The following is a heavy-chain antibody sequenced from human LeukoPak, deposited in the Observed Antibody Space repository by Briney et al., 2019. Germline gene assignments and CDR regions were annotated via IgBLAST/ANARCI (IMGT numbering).Heavy chain of an antibody. D-gene: IGHD3-10*01. J-gene: IGHJ4*02. CDR3: AKGAYSYASGTYYFDY. V-gene: IGHV3-30*18. CDR1: GFASSSYG. Sequence: PGRSLRPSCVASGFASSSYGMHWVRQAPGKGLECVAVISHDGGNEYYADSVKGPFAISRDISTNTLYLHMSSLRPDDTAVYYCAKGAYSYASGTYYFDYWGQGTLVTVSS. CDR2: ISHDGGNE.